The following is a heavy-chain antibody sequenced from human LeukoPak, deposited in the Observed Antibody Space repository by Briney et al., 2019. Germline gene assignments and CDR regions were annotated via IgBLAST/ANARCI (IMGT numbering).Heavy chain of an antibody. D-gene: IGHD1-20*01. V-gene: IGHV3-48*03. CDR1: GFSFSSYE. CDR3: AREGNWNDRGFDH. CDR2: ISTSGSAI. Sequence: PGGSLRLSCAASGFSFSSYEMNWVRQAPGKGLEWVSYISTSGSAIYYADSVKGRFTISRDNARHSLYLQMNSLRAEDTAVYYCAREGNWNDRGFDHWGQGTLVTVSS. J-gene: IGHJ4*02.